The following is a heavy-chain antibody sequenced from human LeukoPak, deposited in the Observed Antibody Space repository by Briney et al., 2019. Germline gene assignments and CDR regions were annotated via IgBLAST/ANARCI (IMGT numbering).Heavy chain of an antibody. CDR1: VGSISGHN. V-gene: IGHV4-59*11. Sequence: SQTLSLTCTVSVGSISGHNWGWISDPPGKRLWCITDLLHSANTTDNPSLQSRLTLSADTSKSQFSLRLSSVTASDTAVYYCATIWCGSIYGYFDFWGQEIKVTVSS. CDR3: ATIWCGSIYGYFDF. CDR2: LLHSANT. D-gene: IGHD5-18*01. J-gene: IGHJ4*02.